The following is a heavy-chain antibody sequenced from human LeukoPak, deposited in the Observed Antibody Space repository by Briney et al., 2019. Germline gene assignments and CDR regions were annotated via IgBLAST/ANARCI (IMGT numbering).Heavy chain of an antibody. CDR2: INHSGST. Sequence: PSETLSLTCAVYGGSFSGYYWSWIRQPPGKGREWIGEINHSGSTNYNPSLKSRVTISVDTSKNQFSLKLSSVTAADTAVYYCARRGRITIFGVVITNYYYYYMDVWGKGTTVTVSS. J-gene: IGHJ6*03. D-gene: IGHD3-3*01. CDR1: GGSFSGYY. CDR3: ARRGRITIFGVVITNYYYYYMDV. V-gene: IGHV4-34*01.